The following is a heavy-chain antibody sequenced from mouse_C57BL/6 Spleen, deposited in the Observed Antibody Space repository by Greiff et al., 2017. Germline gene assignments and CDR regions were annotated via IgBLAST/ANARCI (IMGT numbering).Heavy chain of an antibody. D-gene: IGHD3-2*02. J-gene: IGHJ2*01. CDR1: GFTFSSYA. CDR3: ARDLDSSGYYFDY. CDR2: ISDGGSYT. Sequence: EVQVVESGGGLVKPGGSLKLSCAASGFTFSSYAMSWVRQTPEKRLEWVATISDGGSYTYYPDNVKGRFTISRDNAKNNRYLQMSHLKAEDTAMYYCARDLDSSGYYFDYWGQGTTLTVSS. V-gene: IGHV5-4*01.